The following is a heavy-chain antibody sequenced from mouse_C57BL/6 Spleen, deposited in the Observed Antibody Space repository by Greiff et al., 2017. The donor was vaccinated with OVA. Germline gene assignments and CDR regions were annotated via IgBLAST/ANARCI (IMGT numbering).Heavy chain of an antibody. Sequence: VQLQQSGPELVKPGASAKISCKASGYSFTGHYMNWVKHSPEKSLERIGEINPSTVGTTYNQQFKAKATLTVDKSSSTAYMLHKSLTSEDSAVYYCARDRPAYYSGSRYEVELGNWGEGTTLAVSS. CDR1: GYSFTGHY. V-gene: IGHV1-42*01. D-gene: IGHD1-1*01. J-gene: IGHJ2*01. CDR3: ARDRPAYYSGSRYEVELGN. CDR2: INPSTVGT.